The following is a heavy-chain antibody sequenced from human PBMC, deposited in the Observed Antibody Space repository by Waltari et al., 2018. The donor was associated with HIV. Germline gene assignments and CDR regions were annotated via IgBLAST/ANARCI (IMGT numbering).Heavy chain of an antibody. Sequence: VESGGRLVKPEGSLRLPCVVSDLTFTGFPLTWVRQTPQKRLECVASIGSSSSYIYYSDSLKGRFSVSRDNAKRSVFLQMNNLRSDDTATYYCARDRTPVTTGDFDSWGQGTLVVVSS. CDR1: DLTFTGFP. CDR3: ARDRTPVTTGDFDS. J-gene: IGHJ4*02. D-gene: IGHD2-15*01. V-gene: IGHV3-21*04. CDR2: IGSSSSYI.